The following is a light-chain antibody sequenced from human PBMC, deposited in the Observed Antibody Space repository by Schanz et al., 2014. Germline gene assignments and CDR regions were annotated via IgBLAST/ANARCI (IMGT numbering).Light chain of an antibody. V-gene: IGKV1-39*01. J-gene: IGKJ2*01. CDR3: QQSFTMPYT. CDR1: QNIRNY. CDR2: AAS. Sequence: DIQMPQSPSSLSASVGDRVTITCRARQNIRNYLNWYQQKPGKAPNLLIYAASGLQSGVPSRFSGSGSGTEFTLIISGLQPEDFACYYCQQSFTMPYTFGPGTKLEI.